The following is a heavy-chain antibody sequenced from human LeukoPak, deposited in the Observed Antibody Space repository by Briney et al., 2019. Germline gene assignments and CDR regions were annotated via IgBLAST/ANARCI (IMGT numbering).Heavy chain of an antibody. J-gene: IGHJ4*02. D-gene: IGHD3-3*01. Sequence: PGGSLRLSCAASGFTFSSYWMSWVRQAPGKGLEWVANIKQDGSEKYYVDSVKGRFTTSRDNAKNSLYLQMNSLRAEDTAVYYCARSPSYDFWSGYYPFSDWGQGTLVTVSS. V-gene: IGHV3-7*01. CDR1: GFTFSSYW. CDR3: ARSPSYDFWSGYYPFSD. CDR2: IKQDGSEK.